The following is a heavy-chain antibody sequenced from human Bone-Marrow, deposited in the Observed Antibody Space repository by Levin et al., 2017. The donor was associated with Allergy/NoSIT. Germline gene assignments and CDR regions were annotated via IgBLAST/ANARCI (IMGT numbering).Heavy chain of an antibody. Sequence: WASVKVSCKASGYTFTNYGISWIRQAPGQGLEWMGWISAYNGNTDYAQKFRGRVTMTAGTSTNTAYLELRTLTSDDTAVYYCARSPPAVAAETLDYWGQGTLVTVSS. CDR3: ARSPPAVAAETLDY. V-gene: IGHV1-18*01. CDR1: GYTFTNYG. D-gene: IGHD6-19*01. J-gene: IGHJ4*02. CDR2: ISAYNGNT.